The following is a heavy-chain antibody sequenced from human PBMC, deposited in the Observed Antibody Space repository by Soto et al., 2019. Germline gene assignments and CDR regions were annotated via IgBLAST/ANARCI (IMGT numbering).Heavy chain of an antibody. J-gene: IGHJ4*02. V-gene: IGHV1-2*02. Sequence: QVQLVQSVTEVKKPGASVKVSCKASGYTVTDYYIHWVRQAPGQGLEWMGWIDPRSGRAIYAQKFQDRVTMTRDTSISTVYVDLRRLTSDDTALYYCARDDYGIYPYWGQGTLVTVSS. D-gene: IGHD1-26*01. CDR3: ARDDYGIYPY. CDR2: IDPRSGRA. CDR1: GYTVTDYY.